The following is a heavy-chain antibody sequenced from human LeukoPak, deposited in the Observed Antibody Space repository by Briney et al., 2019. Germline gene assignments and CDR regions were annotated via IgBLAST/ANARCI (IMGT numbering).Heavy chain of an antibody. J-gene: IGHJ4*02. Sequence: SVKVSCKASGDTFSSYAISWVGQAPGQGLEWMGGIIPIFGTANYAQKFQGRVTITADHSTSTAYMELSSLRSEDTAVYYCARGRTYGDYVLDYWGQGTLVIVSS. D-gene: IGHD4-17*01. CDR3: ARGRTYGDYVLDY. CDR2: IIPIFGTA. V-gene: IGHV1-69*13. CDR1: GDTFSSYA.